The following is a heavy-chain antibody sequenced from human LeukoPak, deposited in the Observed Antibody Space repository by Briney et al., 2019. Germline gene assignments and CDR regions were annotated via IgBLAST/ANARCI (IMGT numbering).Heavy chain of an antibody. V-gene: IGHV4-30-2*01. Sequence: PSQTLSLTCTVSGGSISSGGYYWSWIRQPPGKGLEWIGYIYHSGSTYYNPSLKSRVTISVDRSKNQFSLKLSSVTAADTAIYYCARRPWNFPNQHWGQGTLVTVSS. J-gene: IGHJ1*01. CDR3: ARRPWNFPNQH. CDR1: GGSISSGGYY. D-gene: IGHD1-7*01. CDR2: IYHSGST.